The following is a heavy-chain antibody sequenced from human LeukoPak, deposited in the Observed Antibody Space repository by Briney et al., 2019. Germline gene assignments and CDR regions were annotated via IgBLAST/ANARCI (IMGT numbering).Heavy chain of an antibody. CDR1: GFTVSSNY. CDR3: ARGHISMIVAPYYMDV. J-gene: IGHJ6*03. D-gene: IGHD3-22*01. Sequence: PGGSLRLSCAASGFTVSSNYMSWVRQAPGKGLEWVSVIYSGGSTYHADSVKGRFTISRDNSKNTLYLQMNSLRAEDTAVYYCARGHISMIVAPYYMDVWGKGTTVTVS. V-gene: IGHV3-53*01. CDR2: IYSGGST.